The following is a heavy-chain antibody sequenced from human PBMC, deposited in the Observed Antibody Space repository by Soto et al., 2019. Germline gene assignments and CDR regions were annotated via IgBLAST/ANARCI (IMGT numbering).Heavy chain of an antibody. Sequence: LSLTCIVSGESISSSSYYWSRIRQPPGKGLEWIGSIYYSGRTYYNPSFKSRVTISIDTSKNQFSLKLSSVTATDTAVYYCARQRTTVVTQAYFDHWGQGALVTVSS. CDR1: GESISSSSYY. CDR2: IYYSGRT. D-gene: IGHD2-21*02. J-gene: IGHJ4*02. V-gene: IGHV4-39*01. CDR3: ARQRTTVVTQAYFDH.